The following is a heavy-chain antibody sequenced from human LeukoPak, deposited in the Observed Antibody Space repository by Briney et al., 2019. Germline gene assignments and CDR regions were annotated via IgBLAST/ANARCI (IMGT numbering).Heavy chain of an antibody. CDR3: ARGVHGSSTTFDY. J-gene: IGHJ4*02. D-gene: IGHD6-13*01. CDR1: GGSISSGGYY. Sequence: SQTLSLTCTVSGGSISSGGYYWSWIRQPPGKGLEWIGYIYHSGSTYYNPSLKSRVTISVDRSKNQFSLKLSSVTAADTAVYYCARGVHGSSTTFDYWGQGTLVTVSS. V-gene: IGHV4-30-2*01. CDR2: IYHSGST.